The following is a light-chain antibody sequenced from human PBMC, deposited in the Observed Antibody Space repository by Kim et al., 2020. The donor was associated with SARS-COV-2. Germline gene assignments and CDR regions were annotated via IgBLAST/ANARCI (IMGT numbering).Light chain of an antibody. V-gene: IGKV1-16*01. CDR1: QCISNF. Sequence: ASVGDRVTITWRASQCISNFLDWFQEKRGKAPQSLIYATSSLQSGIPSRFSGSGSGTDFTLTNSSLQPEDFATYYCHHYHSYPLTFGGGTKVDIK. CDR3: HHYHSYPLT. J-gene: IGKJ4*01. CDR2: ATS.